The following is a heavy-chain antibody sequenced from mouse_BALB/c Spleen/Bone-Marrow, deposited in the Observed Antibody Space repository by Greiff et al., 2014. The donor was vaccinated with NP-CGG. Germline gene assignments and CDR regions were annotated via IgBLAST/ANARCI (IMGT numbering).Heavy chain of an antibody. D-gene: IGHD3-1*01. Sequence: VKLVESGPGLVQPSQSLSITCTVSGFSLSSYGVHWVRQSPGKGLEWLGVIWSGGSTDYSAAFISRLTISKDNSKSQVFFKMTSLQANDTAIYYCARNHRGYYFDYWGQGTTLTVSS. CDR2: IWSGGST. CDR3: ARNHRGYYFDY. J-gene: IGHJ2*01. V-gene: IGHV2-2*02. CDR1: GFSLSSYG.